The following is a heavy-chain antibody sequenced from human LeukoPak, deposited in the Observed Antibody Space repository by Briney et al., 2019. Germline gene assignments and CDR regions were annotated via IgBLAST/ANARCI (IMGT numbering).Heavy chain of an antibody. D-gene: IGHD3-22*01. Sequence: PGGSLRLSCAASGFTFSSYWMSWVRQAPGKGLEWVANIKQDGSEKYYEDSVKGRFTISRDNAKNSLYLQMNSLRAEDTAVYYCARDRAKGYYDSSGYGDYWGQGTLVTVSS. V-gene: IGHV3-7*01. CDR3: ARDRAKGYYDSSGYGDY. CDR1: GFTFSSYW. J-gene: IGHJ4*02. CDR2: IKQDGSEK.